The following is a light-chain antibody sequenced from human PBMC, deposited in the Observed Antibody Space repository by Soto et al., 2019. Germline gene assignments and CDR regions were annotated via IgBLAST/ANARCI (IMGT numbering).Light chain of an antibody. CDR3: AAWDDSLNGYV. V-gene: IGLV1-44*01. CDR1: SSNIGSNT. CDR2: SNN. J-gene: IGLJ1*01. Sequence: QLVLTQPPSASGTPGQRVTISCSGSSSNIGSNTVNWYQQLPGTAPKLLIYSNNQRPSGVPDRFSGSKSGTSASLAISGLQSEDAADYYCAAWDDSLNGYVFGTGTKLTVL.